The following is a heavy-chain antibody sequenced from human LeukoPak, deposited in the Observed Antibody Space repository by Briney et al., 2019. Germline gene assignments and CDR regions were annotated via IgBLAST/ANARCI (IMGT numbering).Heavy chain of an antibody. CDR1: GGSFSGYY. CDR2: INHCGST. V-gene: IGHV4-34*01. J-gene: IGHJ6*02. Sequence: KPSETLSLTCAVYGGSFSGYYWSWIRQPPGKGLEWIGEINHCGSTNYNPSLKSRVTISVDTSKNQFSLKLSSVTAADTAVYYCAKNYYYYYGMDVWGQGTTVTVSS. CDR3: AKNYYYYYGMDV.